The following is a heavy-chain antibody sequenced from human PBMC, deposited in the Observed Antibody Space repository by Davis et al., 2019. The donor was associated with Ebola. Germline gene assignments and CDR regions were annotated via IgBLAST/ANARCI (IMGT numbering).Heavy chain of an antibody. CDR2: INPNSGVT. D-gene: IGHD3-3*01. CDR1: GYTFTGNY. CDR3: ARSGLSFGVVKYHYGMDV. J-gene: IGHJ6*04. Sequence: ASVKVSCKASGYTFTGNYIQWVRHAPGQGLEWMGRINPNSGVTNYAQKFQGRVTMTRDTSTNQANMELSRLRSDDTAVYYCARSGLSFGVVKYHYGMDVWGKGTTVTVSS. V-gene: IGHV1-2*06.